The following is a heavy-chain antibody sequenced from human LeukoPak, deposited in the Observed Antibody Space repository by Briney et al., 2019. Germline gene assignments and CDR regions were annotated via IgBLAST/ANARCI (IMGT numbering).Heavy chain of an antibody. D-gene: IGHD1-7*01. J-gene: IGHJ4*02. CDR2: IYSGGST. Sequence: GGSLRLSCAASGVSVSSNYMSWVRQAPGKGLEWVSTIYSGGSTYYVDSVKGRFTISRDNAKNSLYLQMNSLRAEDTAVYYCARTIVWNLYYFDYWGQGTLVTVSS. CDR3: ARTIVWNLYYFDY. V-gene: IGHV3-66*01. CDR1: GVSVSSNY.